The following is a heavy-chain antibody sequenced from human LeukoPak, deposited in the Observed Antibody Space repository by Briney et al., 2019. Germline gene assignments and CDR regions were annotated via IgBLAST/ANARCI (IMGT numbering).Heavy chain of an antibody. V-gene: IGHV4-39*01. CDR1: GGSISSSSYY. CDR2: IYYSGST. CDR3: ARGYFDWLFPMSRYYGMDV. D-gene: IGHD3-9*01. J-gene: IGHJ6*02. Sequence: PSETLSLTSTVSGGSISSSSYYWGWIRQPPGKGLEWIGSIYYSGSTYYNPSLKSRVTISVDTSKNQFSLKLSSVTAADTAVYYCARGYFDWLFPMSRYYGMDVWGQGTTVTVSS.